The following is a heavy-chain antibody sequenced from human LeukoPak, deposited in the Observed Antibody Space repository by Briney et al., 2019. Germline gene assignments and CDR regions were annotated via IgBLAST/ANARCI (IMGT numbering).Heavy chain of an antibody. CDR3: ARAEGSSPMATHY. V-gene: IGHV1-2*02. D-gene: IGHD3-10*01. CDR2: INPNSGGT. CDR1: GYTFTAYY. J-gene: IGHJ4*02. Sequence: ASVKVSFKSSGYTFTAYYLHWVRQAPGPGLEWMGWINPNSGGTNYAQKFQGRVTMTRDTSISTAYMDLSGLTSDDTGVYYCARAEGSSPMATHYWGQGTLVTVSS.